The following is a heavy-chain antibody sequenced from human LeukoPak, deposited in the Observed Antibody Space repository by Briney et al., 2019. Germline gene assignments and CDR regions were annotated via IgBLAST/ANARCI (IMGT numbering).Heavy chain of an antibody. CDR2: IYYSGST. Sequence: SETLSLTCTVSGGSISSYYWSWIRQPPGKGLEWIGYIYYSGSTNYNPSLKSRVTISVGTSKNQFSLKLSSVTAADTAVYYCARVGYSSGWYMSGYAFDIWGQGAMVTVSS. CDR3: ARVGYSSGWYMSGYAFDI. J-gene: IGHJ3*02. CDR1: GGSISSYY. V-gene: IGHV4-59*01. D-gene: IGHD6-19*01.